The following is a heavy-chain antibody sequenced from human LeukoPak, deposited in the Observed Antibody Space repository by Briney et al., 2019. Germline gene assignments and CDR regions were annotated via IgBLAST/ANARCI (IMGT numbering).Heavy chain of an antibody. CDR1: GGSISSSSYY. J-gene: IGHJ4*02. CDR2: IYYSGST. V-gene: IGHV4-39*07. CDR3: ARTPGYSSGWVFFDY. D-gene: IGHD6-19*01. Sequence: SETLSLTCTVSGGSISSSSYYWGWIRQPPGKGLEWIGSIYYSGSTYYNPSLKSRVTISVDTSKNQFSLKLSSVTAADTAVYYCARTPGYSSGWVFFDYWGQGTLVTVSS.